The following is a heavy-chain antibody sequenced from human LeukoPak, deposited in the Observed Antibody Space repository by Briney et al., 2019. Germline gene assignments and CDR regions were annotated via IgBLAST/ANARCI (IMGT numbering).Heavy chain of an antibody. Sequence: GGSLRLSCAASGFTFSSYWMSWVRQAPGKGLEWVAFIRLDGSNKYYADSVKGRFTISRDNSKNTPYLQMNSLRAEDTAVYYCAKNDYASGSYYYFDYWGQGTLVTVSS. CDR2: IRLDGSNK. CDR1: GFTFSSYW. J-gene: IGHJ4*02. CDR3: AKNDYASGSYYYFDY. V-gene: IGHV3-30*02. D-gene: IGHD3-10*01.